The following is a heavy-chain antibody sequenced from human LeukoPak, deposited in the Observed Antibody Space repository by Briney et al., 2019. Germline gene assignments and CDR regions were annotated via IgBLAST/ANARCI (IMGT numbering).Heavy chain of an antibody. CDR2: ISGSGGGT. CDR3: AKDQDYYDSSAYY. D-gene: IGHD3-22*01. CDR1: GFTFSSYA. J-gene: IGHJ4*02. V-gene: IGHV3-23*01. Sequence: GGSLRLSCAASGFTFSSYAMSWVRQAPGKGLEWVSAISGSGGGTYYADSVKGRFTISRDNSKNTLYLQMNSLRAEDTAVYYCAKDQDYYDSSAYYWGQGTLVTVSS.